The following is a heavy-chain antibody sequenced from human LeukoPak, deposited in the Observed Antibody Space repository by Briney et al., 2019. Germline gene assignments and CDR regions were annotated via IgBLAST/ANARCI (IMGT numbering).Heavy chain of an antibody. D-gene: IGHD3-22*01. CDR2: ISGSGGST. V-gene: IGHV3-23*01. Sequence: GGSLRLSCAASGFTFSSYGMSWVRQAPGGGLEWVSAISGSGGSTYYADSVRGRFTISRDNSKNTLYLQMNSLRAEDTAVYYCAKDFESGYYYTYWGQGALVTVSS. CDR1: GFTFSSYG. CDR3: AKDFESGYYYTY. J-gene: IGHJ4*02.